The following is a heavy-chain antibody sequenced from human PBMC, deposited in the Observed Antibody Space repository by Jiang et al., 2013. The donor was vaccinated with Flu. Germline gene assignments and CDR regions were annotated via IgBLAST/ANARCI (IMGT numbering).Heavy chain of an antibody. CDR2: SITVGST. V-gene: IGHV4-61*07. J-gene: IGHJ4*02. CDR3: ARQGYSGNDPIDY. D-gene: IGHD1-26*01. CDR1: SYY. Sequence: SYYWSWIRQPPGRDWSGLGISITVGSTNYNPSLKSRVTISVDMSKNQFSLKLSSVTAADTAVYYCARQGYSGNDPIDYWGQGTLVTVSS.